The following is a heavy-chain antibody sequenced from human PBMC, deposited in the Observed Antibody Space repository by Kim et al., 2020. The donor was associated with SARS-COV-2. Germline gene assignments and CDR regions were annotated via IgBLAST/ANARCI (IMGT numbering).Heavy chain of an antibody. J-gene: IGHJ4*02. CDR2: ISSDGSKK. CDR3: ARDFEPITMIRGVID. Sequence: GGSLRLSCAASGFTFSNFAMHWVRQAPGKGLEWVAVISSDGSKKFYADSVKGRFTISRDNPSNTLYVQMDGLRAEDTAIYHCARDFEPITMIRGVIDWSQRTLVAVSS. CDR1: GFTFSNFA. D-gene: IGHD3-10*01. V-gene: IGHV3-30*04.